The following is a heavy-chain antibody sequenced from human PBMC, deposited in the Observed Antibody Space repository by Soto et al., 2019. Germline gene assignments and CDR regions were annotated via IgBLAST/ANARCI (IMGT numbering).Heavy chain of an antibody. J-gene: IGHJ5*02. CDR1: GYTFSSYA. CDR2: INAGNGNT. D-gene: IGHD5-12*01. CDR3: ARLVSGYSGYDQYNWFDP. V-gene: IGHV1-3*01. Sequence: ASVKVSCKASGYTFSSYAMHWVRQAPGQRLEWMGWINAGNGNTKYSQKFQGRVTITRDTSASTAYMELSSLRSEDTAVYYCARLVSGYSGYDQYNWFDPWGQGILVTVS.